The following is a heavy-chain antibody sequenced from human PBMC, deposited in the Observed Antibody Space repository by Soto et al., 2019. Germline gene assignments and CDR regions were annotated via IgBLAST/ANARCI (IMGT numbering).Heavy chain of an antibody. Sequence: PSETLSLTCTVSGGSISSGDYDWSWIRQPPGKGLEWIGYIYYSGSTNYNPSLKSRVTISVDTSKNQFSLKLSSVTAADTAVYYCARHQGGWNDFWFDPWGQGTLVTVSS. CDR1: GGSISSGDYD. CDR2: IYYSGST. CDR3: ARHQGGWNDFWFDP. D-gene: IGHD1-1*01. J-gene: IGHJ5*02. V-gene: IGHV4-61*08.